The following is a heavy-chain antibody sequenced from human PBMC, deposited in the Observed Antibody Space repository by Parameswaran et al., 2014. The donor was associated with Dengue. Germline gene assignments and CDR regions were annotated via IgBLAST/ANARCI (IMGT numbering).Heavy chain of an antibody. D-gene: IGHD3-9*01. V-gene: IGHV3-23*01. CDR2: ISNSGGKT. J-gene: IGHJ4*02. CDR3: AKDFDWLPSYY. Sequence: ESLKISCAVSGFTLRIYAMSWVRQAPGKGLEWVSAISNSGGKTYYANSVKGRFTISRDISKNTLYLQMNSLRADDTAAYYCAKDFDWLPSYYWGQGTVVTVSS. CDR1: GFTLRIYA.